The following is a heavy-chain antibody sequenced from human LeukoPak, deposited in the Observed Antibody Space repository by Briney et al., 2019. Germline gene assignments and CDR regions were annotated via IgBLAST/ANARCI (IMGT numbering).Heavy chain of an antibody. D-gene: IGHD5-12*01. CDR2: IYYSGST. V-gene: IGHV4-59*01. CDR3: ARVSGYDWESFYDY. Sequence: SETLSLTCTVSAGSISSYYWSWIRQPPGKGLEWIGYIYYSGSTNYIPSLKSRVTISVDTSKNQFSLKLSSVTAADTAMYYCARVSGYDWESFYDYWGQGSLVTVSS. CDR1: AGSISSYY. J-gene: IGHJ4*02.